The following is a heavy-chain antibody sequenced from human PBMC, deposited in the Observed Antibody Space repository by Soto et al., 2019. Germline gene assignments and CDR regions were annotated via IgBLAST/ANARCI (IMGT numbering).Heavy chain of an antibody. J-gene: IGHJ4*02. D-gene: IGHD3-22*01. Sequence: GESLKISCAASGFTFSSYAMHWVRQAPGKGLEWVAVISYDGSNKYYADSVKGRFTISRDNSKNTLYLQMNSLRAEDTAVYYCARDHTINYYDSSGLDYWGQGTLVTVSS. CDR1: GFTFSSYA. V-gene: IGHV3-30-3*01. CDR2: ISYDGSNK. CDR3: ARDHTINYYDSSGLDY.